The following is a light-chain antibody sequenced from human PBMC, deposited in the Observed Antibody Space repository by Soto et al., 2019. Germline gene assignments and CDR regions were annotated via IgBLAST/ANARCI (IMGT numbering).Light chain of an antibody. V-gene: IGLV1-40*01. CDR1: SSNIGAGYD. Sequence: QSVLTQPPSVSGDPGQRVTISCTGSSSNIGAGYDVHWYQQLPGTAPKLLIYGNSNRPSGVPDRFSGSKSGTSASLAITGLHAEDEADYYCQSYDSSLSVVFGGGTQLTVL. CDR3: QSYDSSLSVV. CDR2: GNS. J-gene: IGLJ2*01.